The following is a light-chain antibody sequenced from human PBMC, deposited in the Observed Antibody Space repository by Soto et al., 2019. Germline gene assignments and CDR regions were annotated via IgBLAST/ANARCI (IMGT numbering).Light chain of an antibody. CDR1: SSDVGGHNY. V-gene: IGLV2-14*03. J-gene: IGLJ3*02. CDR3: SSYTANDNWV. CDR2: EVS. Sequence: QSVLTQPASVSGSPGQSITISCTGTSSDVGGHNYVSWYQQHPGKAPKLMIYEVSKWPSGVSNRFSGSKSGNTASLAVSGLQAEDEADYYCSSYTANDNWVFGGGTKVTVL.